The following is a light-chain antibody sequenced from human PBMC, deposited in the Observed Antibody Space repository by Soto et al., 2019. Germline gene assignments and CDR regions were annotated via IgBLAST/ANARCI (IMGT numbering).Light chain of an antibody. CDR3: HTWGTGIQV. CDR2: LNSDGSH. J-gene: IGLJ1*01. CDR1: SGHSSYA. V-gene: IGLV4-69*01. Sequence: QLVLTQSPSASASLGASVKLTCTLSSGHSSYAIAWHQQQPEKGPRYLMKLNSDGSHSKGDGIPDRFSGSSSGAERYLTISSLQSEDAADYYCHTWGTGIQVFGTGTKLTVL.